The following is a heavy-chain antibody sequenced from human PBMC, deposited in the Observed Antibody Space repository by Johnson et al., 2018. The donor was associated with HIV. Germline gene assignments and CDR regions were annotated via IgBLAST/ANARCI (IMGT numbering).Heavy chain of an antibody. D-gene: IGHD3-10*02. V-gene: IGHV3-20*04. Sequence: VQLVESGGDLVRPGGSLRLSCAPSGFTFDDYGMSWVRQAPGKGLEWVSGINWNGGRTGYTDSVNGRFTISRDNSKNTLYLQMNSLGLGDTAVYYCARNPLFSAFDIWGQGTMVTVSS. CDR2: INWNGGRT. CDR3: ARNPLFSAFDI. CDR1: GFTFDDYG. J-gene: IGHJ3*02.